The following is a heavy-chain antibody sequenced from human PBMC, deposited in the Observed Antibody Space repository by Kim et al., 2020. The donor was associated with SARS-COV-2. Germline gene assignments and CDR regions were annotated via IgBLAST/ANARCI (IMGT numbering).Heavy chain of an antibody. CDR2: IYSGGST. CDR1: GFTVSSNY. Sequence: GGSLRLSCAASGFTVSSNYMSWVRQAPGKGLEWVSVIYSGGSTYYADSVKGRFTISRDNSKNTLYLQMNSLRAEDTAVYYCARERPPGRYYDILTGYSTYGMDVWGQGTTVTVSS. D-gene: IGHD3-9*01. V-gene: IGHV3-53*01. J-gene: IGHJ6*02. CDR3: ARERPPGRYYDILTGYSTYGMDV.